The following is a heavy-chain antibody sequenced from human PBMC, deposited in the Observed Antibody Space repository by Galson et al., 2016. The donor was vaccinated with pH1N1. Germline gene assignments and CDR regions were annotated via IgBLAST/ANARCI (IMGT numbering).Heavy chain of an antibody. Sequence: LRLSCAASGFTFINAWMTWVRQAPGKGLEWVGRIASKSGGGTTEYAAPLKGRFTISRDDSKNTLYLQMNRLKTEDTAVYYCILLKQGFFDPWGQGTLVTVSS. D-gene: IGHD2-8*01. J-gene: IGHJ5*02. CDR2: IASKSGGGTT. V-gene: IGHV3-15*04. CDR1: GFTFINAW. CDR3: ILLKQGFFDP.